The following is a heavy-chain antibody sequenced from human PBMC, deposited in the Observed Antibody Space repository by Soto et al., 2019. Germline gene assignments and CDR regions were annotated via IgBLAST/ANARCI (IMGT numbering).Heavy chain of an antibody. CDR3: ARVGGFGATTIDS. J-gene: IGHJ4*02. V-gene: IGHV4-30-4*01. Sequence: QVQLQESGPGLVKPSQTLSLTCTVSGGSISSGDYYWSWIRQPPGKGLEWLGYLYYSGSTYYNPSIKRRVTISVDTSKNQFSLNRSSVTAADTAVYYCARVGGFGATTIDSWGQGTLVTVSS. CDR2: LYYSGST. CDR1: GGSISSGDYY. D-gene: IGHD3-10*01.